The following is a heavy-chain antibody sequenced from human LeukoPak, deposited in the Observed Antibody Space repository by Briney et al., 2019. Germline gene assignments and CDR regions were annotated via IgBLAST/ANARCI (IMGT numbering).Heavy chain of an antibody. D-gene: IGHD1-14*01. CDR1: GFTFSDYY. V-gene: IGHV3-11*03. CDR3: AITARIPEA. CDR2: ISGSGSDT. Sequence: PGGSLRLSCAASGFTFSDYYMSWIRQAPGKGLGSISYISGSGSDTNYADSVRGRFTISRDNARNSLYLQMNSLTADDTAAYYCAITARIPEAWGQGTLVIVSS. J-gene: IGHJ4*02.